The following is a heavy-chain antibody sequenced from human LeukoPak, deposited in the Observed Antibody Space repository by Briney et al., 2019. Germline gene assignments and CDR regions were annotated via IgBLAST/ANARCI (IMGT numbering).Heavy chain of an antibody. D-gene: IGHD2-21*02. J-gene: IGHJ4*02. V-gene: IGHV3-21*04. CDR1: GFTFSSYS. CDR3: ARLIDIVVVTAIRDFDY. CDR2: ISSSSSYI. Sequence: GGSLRLSCAASGFTFSSYSMNWFRQAPGKGLEWVSSISSSSSYIYYADSVKGRFTISRDNAKNSLYLQMNSLRAEDTAVYYCARLIDIVVVTAIRDFDYWGQGTLVTVSS.